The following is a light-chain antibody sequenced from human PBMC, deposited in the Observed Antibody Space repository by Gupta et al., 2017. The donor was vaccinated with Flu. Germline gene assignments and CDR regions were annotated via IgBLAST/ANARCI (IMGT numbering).Light chain of an antibody. V-gene: IGLV3-1*01. CDR3: QAWDSSTWV. Sequence: SYEVTQPPSVSVSPGKTATITCSGDNLGEKYTCWYQQKPGQSPVLVIHQDIKRPSGIPERFSGSNSGNTATLTISGTQAMDEADYYCQAWDSSTWVFGGGTKLTVL. CDR1: NLGEKY. CDR2: QDI. J-gene: IGLJ3*02.